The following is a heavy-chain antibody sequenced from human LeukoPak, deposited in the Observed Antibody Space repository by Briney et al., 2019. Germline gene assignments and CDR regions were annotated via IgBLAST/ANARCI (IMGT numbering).Heavy chain of an antibody. V-gene: IGHV2-5*02. CDR1: GFSFSTSGVG. CDR3: AHKGRGSGSYTM. D-gene: IGHD3-10*01. Sequence: SGPTLVNPTQTLMLTCTFSGFSFSTSGVGVGWIRQSPGKALEWLAIIYWDDDKRYSPSLKSRLTITKDTSKNQVVLTMTNMDPVDTGTYYCAHKGRGSGSYTMWGPGTLVTVSS. CDR2: IYWDDDK. J-gene: IGHJ4*02.